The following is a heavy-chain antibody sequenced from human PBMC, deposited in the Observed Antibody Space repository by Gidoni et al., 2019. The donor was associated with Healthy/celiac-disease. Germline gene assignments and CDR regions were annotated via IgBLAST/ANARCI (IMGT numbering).Heavy chain of an antibody. CDR3: ARVFGFGEQGPRNWFDP. J-gene: IGHJ5*02. CDR1: GYTFTSYG. CDR2: ISAYNGNT. V-gene: IGHV1-18*01. D-gene: IGHD3-10*01. Sequence: QVQLVQSGAEVQKPGVSVKVCCKAAGYTFTSYGISWVGQAPGQVLEWMGWISAYNGNTNYAQKLQGRGTMTTDTSASTAYMELRSLRSDDTAVYYCARVFGFGEQGPRNWFDPWGQGTLVTVSS.